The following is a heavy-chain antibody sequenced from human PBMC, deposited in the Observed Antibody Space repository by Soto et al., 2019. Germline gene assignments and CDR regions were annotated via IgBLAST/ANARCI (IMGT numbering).Heavy chain of an antibody. CDR3: ATPYYFNH. D-gene: IGHD3-16*01. CDR1: GFMFSAYT. Sequence: GGSLRLSCAASGFMFSAYTMNWVRQAPGKGLEWLSSISDDSSYIDYADSLRGRSTVSRDNARNSLYLQIDSLGVEDTAVYNCATPYYFNHWGPGTLVTVSS. V-gene: IGHV3-21*06. CDR2: ISDDSSYI. J-gene: IGHJ1*01.